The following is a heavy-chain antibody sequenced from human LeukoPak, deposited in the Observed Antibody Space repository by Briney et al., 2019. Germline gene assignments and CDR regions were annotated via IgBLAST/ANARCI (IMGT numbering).Heavy chain of an antibody. J-gene: IGHJ3*02. CDR2: INSDGSST. D-gene: IGHD3-22*01. Sequence: GGSLRLSCAASGFTFSSYWMHWVRQAPGKGLVWVSRINSDGSSTSYADSVKGRFTISRDNAKNTLYLQMNSLRAEDTAVYFCASSYFDNSLHAYDIWGQGTMVTVSS. CDR1: GFTFSSYW. V-gene: IGHV3-74*01. CDR3: ASSYFDNSLHAYDI.